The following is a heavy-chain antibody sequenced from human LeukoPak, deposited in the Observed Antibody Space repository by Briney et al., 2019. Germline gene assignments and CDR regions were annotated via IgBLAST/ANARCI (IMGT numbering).Heavy chain of an antibody. D-gene: IGHD1-1*01. J-gene: IGHJ6*02. Sequence: GGSLRLSCAASGFTFYDYAMHWVRHAPGKGLEWVSGISWNSGSIGYADSVKGRFTISRDNAKNSLYLQMNSLRAEDTALYYCAKDNWNTQNYGMDVWGQGTTVTGSS. CDR2: ISWNSGSI. CDR3: AKDNWNTQNYGMDV. V-gene: IGHV3-9*01. CDR1: GFTFYDYA.